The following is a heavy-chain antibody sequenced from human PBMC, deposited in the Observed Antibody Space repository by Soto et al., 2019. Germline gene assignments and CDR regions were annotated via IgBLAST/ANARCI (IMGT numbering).Heavy chain of an antibody. V-gene: IGHV1-69*01. CDR2: IIPIFGTA. Sequence: QVQLVQSGAEVKKPGSSVKVSCKASGGTFSSYAISWVRQAPGQGLEWMGGIIPIFGTANYAQKFQGRVTITADESTSTAYLELSSLRSEDTAVYYCARARIAAAGNYYYYGMDVWGQGTTVTVSS. J-gene: IGHJ6*02. CDR1: GGTFSSYA. D-gene: IGHD6-13*01. CDR3: ARARIAAAGNYYYYGMDV.